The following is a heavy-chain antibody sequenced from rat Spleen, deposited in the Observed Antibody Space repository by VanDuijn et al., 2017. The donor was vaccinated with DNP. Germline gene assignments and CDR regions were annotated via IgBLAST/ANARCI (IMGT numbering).Heavy chain of an antibody. D-gene: IGHD1-1*01. CDR2: ITYDGGST. Sequence: EVQLVESGGGLVQPGRSLKLSCAASGFTFSDYYMAWVRQAPTKRLEWVAYITYDGGSTYYRDSVKGRFTISRDNAKSTLYLQMNSLRSEDMATYYCARPMDYYSGGFAYWGQGTLVTVSS. CDR1: GFTFSDYY. CDR3: ARPMDYYSGGFAY. V-gene: IGHV5-22*01. J-gene: IGHJ3*01.